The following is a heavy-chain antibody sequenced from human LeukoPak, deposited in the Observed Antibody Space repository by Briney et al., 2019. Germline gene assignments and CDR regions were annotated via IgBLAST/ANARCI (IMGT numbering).Heavy chain of an antibody. CDR3: AKRSDYGGNWNHFDY. Sequence: GGSLRLSCAASGFTFSTYGMSWVRQAPGKGLEWVSAIKTSGGSTYYADSVKGRFTIPRDDSKNTLYLQMNSLRAEDAAVYYCAKRSDYGGNWNHFDYWGQGTLVTVSS. D-gene: IGHD4-23*01. J-gene: IGHJ4*02. CDR2: IKTSGGST. CDR1: GFTFSTYG. V-gene: IGHV3-23*01.